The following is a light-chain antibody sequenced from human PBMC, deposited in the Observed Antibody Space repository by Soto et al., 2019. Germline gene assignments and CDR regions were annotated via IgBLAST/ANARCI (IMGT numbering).Light chain of an antibody. CDR1: QNINNW. CDR3: QHYNVYYMYT. CDR2: DAS. Sequence: DIQMTQSPSTLSASVGDRVTITCRASQNINNWLAWFQQKPGEAPKLLIYDASTLESGVPSRFSGSGSGTEFTLTISSLQPDDSENYYCQHYNVYYMYTFGQGTKVDIK. J-gene: IGKJ2*01. V-gene: IGKV1-5*01.